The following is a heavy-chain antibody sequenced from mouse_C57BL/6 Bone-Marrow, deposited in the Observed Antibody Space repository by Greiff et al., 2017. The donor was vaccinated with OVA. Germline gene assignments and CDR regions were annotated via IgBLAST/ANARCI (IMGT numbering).Heavy chain of an antibody. J-gene: IGHJ3*01. CDR3: ARTAQATVSFAY. Sequence: EVKLVESGGGLVQPGGSLSLSCAASGFTFTDYYMSWVRQPPGKALEWLGFIRNKANGYTTEYSASVKGRFTISRDNSQSILYLQMNALRAEDSATYYCARTAQATVSFAYWGQGTLVTVSA. CDR2: IRNKANGYTT. V-gene: IGHV7-3*01. CDR1: GFTFTDYY. D-gene: IGHD3-2*02.